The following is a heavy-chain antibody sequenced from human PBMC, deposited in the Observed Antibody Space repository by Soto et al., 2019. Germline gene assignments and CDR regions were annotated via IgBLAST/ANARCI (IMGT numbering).Heavy chain of an antibody. V-gene: IGHV4-34*01. CDR2: INHSGST. D-gene: IGHD5-18*01. Sequence: PSETLSLTCAVYGGSFSGYYWSWIRQPPGKGLECIGEINHSGSTNYNPSLKSRVTISVDTSKNQFSLKLSSVTAADTAVYYCARGNTAMAFDYWGRGTLVTVSS. J-gene: IGHJ4*02. CDR1: GGSFSGYY. CDR3: ARGNTAMAFDY.